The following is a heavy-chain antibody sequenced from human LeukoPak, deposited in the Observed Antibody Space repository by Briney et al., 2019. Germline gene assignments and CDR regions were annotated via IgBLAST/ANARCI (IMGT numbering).Heavy chain of an antibody. CDR1: GGSFSGYY. CDR3: ARGLGVVPAAMPYYYYGMDV. J-gene: IGHJ6*02. CDR2: INHSGST. V-gene: IGHV4-34*01. Sequence: SKTLSLTCAVYGGSFSGYYWSWIRQPPGKGPEWIGEINHSGSTNYNPSLKSRVTISVDTSKNQFSLKLSSVTAADTAVYYCARGLGVVPAAMPYYYYGMDVWGQGTTVTVSS. D-gene: IGHD2-2*01.